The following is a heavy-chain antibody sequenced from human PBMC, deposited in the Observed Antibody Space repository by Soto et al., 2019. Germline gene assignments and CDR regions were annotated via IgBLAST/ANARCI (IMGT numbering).Heavy chain of an antibody. D-gene: IGHD1-20*01. CDR3: ATVHNTSRSFDY. V-gene: IGHV3-23*01. J-gene: IGHJ4*02. Sequence: EVQLLESGGGLVQPGGSLRLSCAASGLTFNLYAMTCVRQAPGKGLEWVSTTGATGRTTYYADSVQGRFTVSRDNSKNKLDLHMSSLRAEDTAVYYCATVHNTSRSFDYWGQGTLVTVSS. CDR2: TGATGRTT. CDR1: GLTFNLYA.